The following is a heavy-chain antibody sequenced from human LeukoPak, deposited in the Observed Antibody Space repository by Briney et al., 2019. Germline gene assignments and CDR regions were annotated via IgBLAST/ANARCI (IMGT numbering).Heavy chain of an antibody. CDR1: GFTFSSYA. J-gene: IGHJ4*02. D-gene: IGHD6-19*01. CDR3: AKVRSATEDARWLVPSFDY. V-gene: IGHV3-23*01. CDR2: IGGSGGST. Sequence: GGSLRLSCAASGFTFSSYAMSWVRQAPGKGLEWVSAIGGSGGSTYYADSVKGRFSISRDNSKNTLCLQMNSLRAEDTAVYYCAKVRSATEDARWLVPSFDYWGQGTLVTVSS.